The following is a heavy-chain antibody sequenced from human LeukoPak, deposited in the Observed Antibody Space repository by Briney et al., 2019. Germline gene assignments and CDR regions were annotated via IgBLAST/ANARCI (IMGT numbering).Heavy chain of an antibody. CDR3: AKDRSFEPAAIRDAFDI. D-gene: IGHD2-2*02. CDR1: GFTFSSYA. V-gene: IGHV3-23*01. CDR2: ISGSGGST. Sequence: GGSLRLSCAASGFTFSSYAMSWVRQAPGKWLEWVSAISGSGGSTYYADSVKGRFTISRDNSKNTLYLQMNSLRAEDTAVYYCAKDRSFEPAAIRDAFDIWGQGTMVTVSS. J-gene: IGHJ3*02.